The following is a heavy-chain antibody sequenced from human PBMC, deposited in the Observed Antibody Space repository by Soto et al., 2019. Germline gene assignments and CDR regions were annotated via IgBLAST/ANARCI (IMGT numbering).Heavy chain of an antibody. Sequence: PSETLSLTCAVYGGSFSGYYWSWIRQPPGKGLEWIGEINHSGSTNYNPSLKSRVTISVDTSKNQFSLKLSSVTAADTAAYYCARGLYGVGYYYYMDVWGKGTTVTVSS. D-gene: IGHD2-8*01. J-gene: IGHJ6*03. CDR1: GGSFSGYY. CDR2: INHSGST. V-gene: IGHV4-34*01. CDR3: ARGLYGVGYYYYMDV.